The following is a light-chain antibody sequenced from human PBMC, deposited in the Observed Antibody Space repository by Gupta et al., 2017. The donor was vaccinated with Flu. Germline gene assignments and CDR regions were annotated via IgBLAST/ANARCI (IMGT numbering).Light chain of an antibody. Sequence: DIVMTQSPDSLAVSLGERATINCKSSQSVLYSSNNKNYLACYQQKPGQPPKLLIYWASTRESGVPDRFPGSGSGTDFTLTISILQAEDVAVYYCHQYYSTPWTFGQGTKVEIK. V-gene: IGKV4-1*01. J-gene: IGKJ1*01. CDR1: QSVLYSSNNKNY. CDR3: HQYYSTPWT. CDR2: WAS.